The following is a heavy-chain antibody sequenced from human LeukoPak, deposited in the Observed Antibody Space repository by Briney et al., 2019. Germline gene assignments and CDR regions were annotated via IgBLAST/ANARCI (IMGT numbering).Heavy chain of an antibody. Sequence: GSLRLSCVASEFTFINYGMNWVRQPPGKGLEWIGEINHSGSTNYNPSLKSRVTISVDTSKNQFSLKLSSVTAADTAVYYCAVTYDILTYTNWFDPWGQGTLVTVSS. CDR3: AVTYDILTYTNWFDP. J-gene: IGHJ5*02. D-gene: IGHD3-9*01. V-gene: IGHV4-34*08. CDR2: INHSGST. CDR1: EFTFINYG.